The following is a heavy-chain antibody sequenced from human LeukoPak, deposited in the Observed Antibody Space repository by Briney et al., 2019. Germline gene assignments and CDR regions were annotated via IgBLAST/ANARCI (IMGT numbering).Heavy chain of an antibody. CDR1: GFTFNTYF. J-gene: IGHJ4*02. CDR3: ASGAASSFYYTLGY. V-gene: IGHV3-74*01. D-gene: IGHD3-22*01. Sequence: GSLRLSCAASGFTFNTYFLRWVRQAPGKGLVWVSRINSDGSSTTYADSVKGRFTVSRDNAKNTLYLQMNSLRAEDTAVYYCASGAASSFYYTLGYWGQGILVTVSS. CDR2: INSDGSST.